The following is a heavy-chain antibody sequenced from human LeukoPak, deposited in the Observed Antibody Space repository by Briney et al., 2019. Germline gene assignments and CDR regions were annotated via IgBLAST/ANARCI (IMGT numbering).Heavy chain of an antibody. J-gene: IGHJ5*02. V-gene: IGHV3-7*01. CDR3: ARDGYCSGGSCYAFDP. CDR2: IKQDGSEK. Sequence: GRSLRLSWAAAGFTFSRYWMSRVRQAPGKGLEWVANIKQDGSEKYYVDSVKGRFTISRDNAKNSLYLQMNSLRAEDTAVYYCARDGYCSGGSCYAFDPWGQGTLVTVSS. D-gene: IGHD2-15*01. CDR1: GFTFSRYW.